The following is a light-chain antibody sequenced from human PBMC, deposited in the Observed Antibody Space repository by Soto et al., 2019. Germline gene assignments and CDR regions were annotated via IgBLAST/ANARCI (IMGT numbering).Light chain of an antibody. Sequence: SYELTQPPSVSVSPGQTASITCSGDKLGNKYACWYQQKPGQSPVLVIYQDSKRPSGIPERFSGSNSGNRATLTISETQAMDEADYYCQAWDSTTLVFGGGTKLTVL. CDR1: KLGNKY. CDR2: QDS. V-gene: IGLV3-1*01. CDR3: QAWDSTTLV. J-gene: IGLJ2*01.